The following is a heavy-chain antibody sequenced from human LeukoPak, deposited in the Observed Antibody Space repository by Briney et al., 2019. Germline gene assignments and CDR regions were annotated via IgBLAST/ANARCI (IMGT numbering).Heavy chain of an antibody. Sequence: SVTVSCKASGGTFSSYAISWVRQAPGQGLEWMGGIIPIFGTANYAQKFQGRVTITADESTSTAYMELSSLRSEDTAVYYCARGRASGSYQKDKYNWFDPWGQGTLVTVSS. V-gene: IGHV1-69*01. CDR3: ARGRASGSYQKDKYNWFDP. CDR2: IIPIFGTA. D-gene: IGHD1-26*01. J-gene: IGHJ5*02. CDR1: GGTFSSYA.